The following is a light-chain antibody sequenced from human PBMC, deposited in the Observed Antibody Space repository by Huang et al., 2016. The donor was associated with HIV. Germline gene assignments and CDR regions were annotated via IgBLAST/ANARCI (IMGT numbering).Light chain of an antibody. Sequence: EIVLTQSPGTLSLSPGERATLSCRASHRVANNFLAWYRQSPGQAPRLLFYAASTRATGIAGRFSGSGSGTDFILTINRLEPEDFAVYYCQQYGSSPGTFGQGTKVEIK. CDR2: AAS. V-gene: IGKV3-20*01. CDR1: HRVANNF. CDR3: QQYGSSPGT. J-gene: IGKJ1*01.